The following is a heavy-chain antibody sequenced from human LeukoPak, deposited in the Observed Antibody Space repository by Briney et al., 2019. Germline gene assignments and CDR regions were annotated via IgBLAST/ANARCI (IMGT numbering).Heavy chain of an antibody. CDR1: GFTFSAYA. CDR3: ARRQLKRPGALDI. D-gene: IGHD1-1*01. Sequence: GGSLRLSCAASGFTFSAYAMHWVRQAPGKGLEWVASIQYDSSEKYYEDSMKGRFTVSRDNSKNTLSLQMNSLRTEDTAVYYCARRQLKRPGALDIWGQGTMVTVS. CDR2: IQYDSSEK. J-gene: IGHJ3*02. V-gene: IGHV3-30*02.